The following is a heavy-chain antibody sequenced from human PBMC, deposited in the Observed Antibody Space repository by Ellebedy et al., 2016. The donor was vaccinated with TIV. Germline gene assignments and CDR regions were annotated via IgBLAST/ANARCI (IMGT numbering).Heavy chain of an antibody. D-gene: IGHD3-10*01. Sequence: SVKVSCKGFGGTFRSYGISWVRQAPGQGLEWMGGIIPSFTTANYAQKFQGRVTITADESTSTVYMELSSLRSEDTAVYYCARDRGSGSWGFDPWGQGTLVTVSS. J-gene: IGHJ5*02. V-gene: IGHV1-69*13. CDR3: ARDRGSGSWGFDP. CDR1: GGTFRSYG. CDR2: IIPSFTTA.